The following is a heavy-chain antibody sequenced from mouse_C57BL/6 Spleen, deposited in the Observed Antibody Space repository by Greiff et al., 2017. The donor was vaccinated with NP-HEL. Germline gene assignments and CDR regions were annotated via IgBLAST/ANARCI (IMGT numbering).Heavy chain of an antibody. J-gene: IGHJ4*01. Sequence: QVQLQQPGAELVKPGASVKLSCKASGYTFTSYWMHWVKQRPGRGLEWIGRIDPNSGGTKYNEKFKRKGTLTVDHPSTTAYMQLSSLTSEDSAVYYCARSYYGSSSYAMDYWGQGTSVTVSS. CDR3: ARSYYGSSSYAMDY. V-gene: IGHV1-72*01. CDR1: GYTFTSYW. CDR2: IDPNSGGT. D-gene: IGHD1-1*01.